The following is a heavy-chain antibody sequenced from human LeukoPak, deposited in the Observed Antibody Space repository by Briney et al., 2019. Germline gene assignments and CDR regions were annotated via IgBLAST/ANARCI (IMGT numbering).Heavy chain of an antibody. CDR1: GFTFSDYS. Sequence: GGSLRLSCAASGFTFSDYSMGWVRQAPGKGLEWVSLINGGGDTHYADSVKGRFTTSRDNSKNTLYMQMSSLRADDTAVYYCAKEDARSKAPGQAFHIWGQGTMVTVSS. CDR2: INGGGDT. CDR3: AKEDARSKAPGQAFHI. D-gene: IGHD4-11*01. J-gene: IGHJ3*02. V-gene: IGHV3-23*01.